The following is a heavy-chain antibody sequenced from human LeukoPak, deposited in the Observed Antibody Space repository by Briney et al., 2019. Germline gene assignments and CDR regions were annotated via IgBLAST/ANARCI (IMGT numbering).Heavy chain of an antibody. CDR2: ISSSSSYI. CDR3: ARDHSSSWSQFDY. D-gene: IGHD6-13*01. V-gene: IGHV3-21*01. Sequence: GGSLRLSCAASGFTFSSYTMNWVRQAPGKGLEWVSSISSSSSYIYYADSVKGRFTISRDNAKNSLYLQMNSLRAEDTAVYYCARDHSSSWSQFDYWGQGTLVTVSS. J-gene: IGHJ4*02. CDR1: GFTFSSYT.